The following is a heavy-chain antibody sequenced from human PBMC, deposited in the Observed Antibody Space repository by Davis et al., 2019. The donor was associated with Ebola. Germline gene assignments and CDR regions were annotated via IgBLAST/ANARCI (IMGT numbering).Heavy chain of an antibody. CDR3: ARQWIQLWLDY. Sequence: GSLRLSCTVSGGSISSSSYYWGWIRQPPGKGLEWIGSIYYSGSTYYNPSLKSRVTISVDTSKNQFSLKLSSVTAADTAVYYCARQWIQLWLDYWGQGTLVTVSP. CDR1: GGSISSSSYY. D-gene: IGHD5-18*01. V-gene: IGHV4-39*01. CDR2: IYYSGST. J-gene: IGHJ4*02.